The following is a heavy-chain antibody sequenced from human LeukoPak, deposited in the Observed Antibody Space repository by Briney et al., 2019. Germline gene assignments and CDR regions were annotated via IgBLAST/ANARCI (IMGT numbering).Heavy chain of an antibody. CDR3: ARSLAAAGPGY. J-gene: IGHJ4*02. D-gene: IGHD6-13*01. CDR1: GFTFSSYS. CDR2: ITGRSNYI. V-gene: IGHV3-21*01. Sequence: GGSLRLSCAASGFTFSSYSMNWVRQAPGKGLEWVSSITGRSNYIYYADSVKGRFTVSRDNAKNSLYLQMNSLIVEDTAVYYYARSLAAAGPGYWGQGTLVTVSS.